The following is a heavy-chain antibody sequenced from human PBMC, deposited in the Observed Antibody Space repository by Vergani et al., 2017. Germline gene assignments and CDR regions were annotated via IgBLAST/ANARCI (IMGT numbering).Heavy chain of an antibody. D-gene: IGHD1-7*01. CDR3: VSRKTECGTTGCFYPFYSYYDMDV. CDR2: IYLNDDQ. Sequence: QITLMESGPTLEKPTQTLTLTCTFSGFSFNTRGVSGAWIRQAPGKALDWLALIYLNDDQHYRPSLNNRVTITKDTSKNQVVLTMTNMDYVDTGTYYCVSRKTECGTTGCFYPFYSYYDMDVWGKGTTVTVSS. V-gene: IGHV2-5*04. CDR1: GFSFNTRGVS. J-gene: IGHJ6*03.